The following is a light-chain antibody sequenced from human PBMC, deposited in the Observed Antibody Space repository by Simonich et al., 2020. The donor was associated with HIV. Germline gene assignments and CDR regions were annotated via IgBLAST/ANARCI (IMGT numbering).Light chain of an antibody. J-gene: IGLJ2*01. V-gene: IGLV3-1*01. CDR2: EDF. Sequence: SYELTQPPSVSVSPGQTASITCSGDKLGDKYACWYQQKPGQSPVLFIYEDFKRPSGIPERFSGSNSGNTATLTTSGTQAMDEADYYCQAWDSSTENLVFGGGTKLTVL. CDR1: KLGDKY. CDR3: QAWDSSTENLV.